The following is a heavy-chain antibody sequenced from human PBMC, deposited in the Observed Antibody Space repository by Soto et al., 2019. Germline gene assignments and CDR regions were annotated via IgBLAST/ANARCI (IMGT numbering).Heavy chain of an antibody. CDR2: IWYDGSNK. CDR3: ARDSVGATHYYGMDV. D-gene: IGHD1-26*01. Sequence: PGGSLRLSCAASGFTFRSYGMHWVRQAPGKGLEWVAVIWYDGSNKYYADSVKGRFTISRDNSKNTLYLQMNSLRAEDTAVYYCARDSVGATHYYGMDVWGQGTTVTVSS. V-gene: IGHV3-33*01. J-gene: IGHJ6*02. CDR1: GFTFRSYG.